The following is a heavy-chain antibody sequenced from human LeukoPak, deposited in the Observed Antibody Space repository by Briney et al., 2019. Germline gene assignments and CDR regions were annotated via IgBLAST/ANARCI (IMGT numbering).Heavy chain of an antibody. CDR2: ISGSGGST. D-gene: IGHD3-16*01. CDR1: GFTFSSYA. Sequence: GGSLRLSCAASGFTFSSYAMSWVRQAPGKGLEWVSAISGSGGSTYYADSVKGRFTISRDSSKNTLYLQMNSLRDEDTAVYYCANGGATDYYYYYMDVWGKGTTVTVSS. CDR3: ANGGATDYYYYYMDV. J-gene: IGHJ6*03. V-gene: IGHV3-23*01.